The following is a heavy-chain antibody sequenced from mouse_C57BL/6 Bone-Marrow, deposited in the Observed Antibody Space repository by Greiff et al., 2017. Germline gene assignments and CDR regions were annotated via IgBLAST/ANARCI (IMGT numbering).Heavy chain of an antibody. Sequence: EVKVIESGGGLVQPGGSLRLSCAASGFTFTAYYMSWVRQPPGKALEWLGFIRNKANGYTTEYSVSVKGRFTISRDNSQSFLYRRMKALGAEDSACYECARTTVTWFAYWGQGTLVTVSA. CDR2: IRNKANGYTT. CDR3: ARTTVTWFAY. D-gene: IGHD4-1*02. J-gene: IGHJ3*01. CDR1: GFTFTAYY. V-gene: IGHV7-3*01.